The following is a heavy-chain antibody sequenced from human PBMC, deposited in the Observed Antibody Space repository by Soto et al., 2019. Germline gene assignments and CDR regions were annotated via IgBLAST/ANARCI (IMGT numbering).Heavy chain of an antibody. Sequence: QVQLVQSGAEVKKPGSSVKVSCKASGGTFSSYAISWVRQAPGQGLEWMGGIIPIFGTANYAQKFQGRVTITADESTSTAYMELSSLRSEDTAVYYCARDKGRRDGYNHEGNTGDYWGQGTLVTVSS. CDR1: GGTFSSYA. J-gene: IGHJ4*02. CDR2: IIPIFGTA. D-gene: IGHD5-12*01. V-gene: IGHV1-69*12. CDR3: ARDKGRRDGYNHEGNTGDY.